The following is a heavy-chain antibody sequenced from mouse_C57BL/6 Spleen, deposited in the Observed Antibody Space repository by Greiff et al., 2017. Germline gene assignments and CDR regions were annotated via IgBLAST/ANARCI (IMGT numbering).Heavy chain of an antibody. Sequence: VQLKESGAELVRPGASVKLSCTASGFNIKDDYMHWVKQRPEQGLEWIGWIDPENGDTEYASKFQGKATITADTSSNTAYLQLSSLTSEDTAVYYCTTRTTGFADWGQGTLVTVSA. D-gene: IGHD2-14*01. CDR3: TTRTTGFAD. V-gene: IGHV14-4*01. CDR1: GFNIKDDY. CDR2: IDPENGDT. J-gene: IGHJ3*01.